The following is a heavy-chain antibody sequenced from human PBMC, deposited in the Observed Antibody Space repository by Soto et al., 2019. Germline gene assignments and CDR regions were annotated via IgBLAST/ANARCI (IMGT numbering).Heavy chain of an antibody. V-gene: IGHV2-5*02. Sequence: QITLNESGPTQVNPRQTLTLTCTFSGFSLTTSGVGVGWIRQSPGKAPEWLALIYWDDDKRYSPSLKSRLTITKDTSKNQVVLTMDDFDPADTATYYCAHRVLRTVFGLVTTTAIYFDFWGQGTPVAVSS. J-gene: IGHJ4*02. CDR1: GFSLTTSGVG. D-gene: IGHD3-3*01. CDR2: IYWDDDK. CDR3: AHRVLRTVFGLVTTTAIYFDF.